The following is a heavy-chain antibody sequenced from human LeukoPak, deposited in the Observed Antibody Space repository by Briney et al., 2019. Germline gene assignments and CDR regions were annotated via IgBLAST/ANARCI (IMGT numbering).Heavy chain of an antibody. J-gene: IGHJ6*04. CDR2: IYSGGST. CDR1: GFTVSSNY. Sequence: GGSLRLSCAASGFTVSSNYMSWVRQAPGKGLEWVSVIYSGGSTYYADSVKGRFTISRDNAKNSLYLQMNSLRAEDTAVYYCAELGITMMGGVGGKGPTVTISS. V-gene: IGHV3-53*01. CDR3: AELGITMMGGV. D-gene: IGHD3-22*01.